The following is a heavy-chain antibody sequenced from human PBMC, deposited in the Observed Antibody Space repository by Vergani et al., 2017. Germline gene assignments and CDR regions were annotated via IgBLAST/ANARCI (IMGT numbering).Heavy chain of an antibody. J-gene: IGHJ3*02. CDR2: ISNSGNTI. CDR1: GFSFSDHY. D-gene: IGHD4-11*01. CDR3: ARDHRDYKNSPEIFDN. V-gene: IGHV3-11*01. Sequence: QVQLVESGGGLVKPGGSLRLSCAASGFSFSDHYMTWIRQAPGKGLEWVSYISNSGNTIEYADSVKGRFPISRDNAKSSLLLQMDSLGAEDTAVYYCARDHRDYKNSPEIFDNGGQGSMVTVSS.